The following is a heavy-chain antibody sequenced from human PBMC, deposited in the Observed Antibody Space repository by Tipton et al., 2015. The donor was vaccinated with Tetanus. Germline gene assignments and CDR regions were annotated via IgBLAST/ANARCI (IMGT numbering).Heavy chain of an antibody. CDR2: ISSSSSYI. Sequence: SLRLSCAASGFTFSSYSMNWVRQAPGKGLEWVSSISSSSSYIYYADSVKGRFTISRDNAKNSLYLQMNSLRAEDTAVYYCAREGELLAPRLDYYYYYGMDVWGQGTTVTVSS. CDR3: AREGELLAPRLDYYYYYGMDV. V-gene: IGHV3-21*01. D-gene: IGHD3-10*01. CDR1: GFTFSSYS. J-gene: IGHJ6*02.